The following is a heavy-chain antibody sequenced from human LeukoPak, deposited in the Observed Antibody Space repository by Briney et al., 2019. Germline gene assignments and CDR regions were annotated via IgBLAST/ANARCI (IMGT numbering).Heavy chain of an antibody. CDR3: ARGGYIYGSRGNWFDP. D-gene: IGHD5-18*01. CDR2: IFYSGIT. CDR1: GVSISSYY. Sequence: SETLSLTCSVSGVSISSYYWSWIRQPPGKGLEWIGYIFYSGITNYNPSLKSRVTISADTSKNQFSLKLSSVTAADTAVYYCARGGYIYGSRGNWFDPWGQGTLVTVSS. J-gene: IGHJ5*02. V-gene: IGHV4-59*01.